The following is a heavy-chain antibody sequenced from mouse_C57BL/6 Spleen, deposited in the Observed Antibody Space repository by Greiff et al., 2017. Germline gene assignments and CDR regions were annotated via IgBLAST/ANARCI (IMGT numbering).Heavy chain of an antibody. CDR2: IDPETGGT. D-gene: IGHD2-12*01. J-gene: IGHJ4*01. V-gene: IGHV1-15*01. Sequence: QVQLKESGAELVRPGASVTLSCKASGYTFTDYEMHWVKQTPVHGLEWIGAIDPETGGTAYNQKFKGKAILTAAKSSSTAYMELRCLTSEDSAVYYCTRDSNDVGYYAMDYWGQGTSVTVSS. CDR1: GYTFTDYE. CDR3: TRDSNDVGYYAMDY.